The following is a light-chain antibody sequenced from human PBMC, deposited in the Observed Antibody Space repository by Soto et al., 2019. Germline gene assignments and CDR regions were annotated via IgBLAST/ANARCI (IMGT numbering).Light chain of an antibody. CDR3: QHLYSDPRTWT. CDR1: QGVSIY. CDR2: GAS. Sequence: DIQMTQSPSSLCASVGERVTITCRASQGVSIYLAWYQQKLGKAPKVLXYGASTLQAGVPSRFSGSGSVPDFTRTISSLQPEHFATYYCQHLYSDPRTWTFGQGTKVDIK. J-gene: IGKJ1*01. V-gene: IGKV1-9*01.